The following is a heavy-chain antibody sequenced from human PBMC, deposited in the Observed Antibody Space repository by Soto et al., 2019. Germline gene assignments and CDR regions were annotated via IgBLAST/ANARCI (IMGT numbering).Heavy chain of an antibody. Sequence: QVQLVESGGGVVQPGRSLRLSCAASGFTFSSYGMHWVRQAPGKGLEWVAVIWYDGSNKYYADSVKGRFTISRDNSKNTLYLQMNSLRGEDTAVDYCARDRYSSGWYDFDYWGQGTLVTVSS. CDR3: ARDRYSSGWYDFDY. CDR1: GFTFSSYG. J-gene: IGHJ4*02. V-gene: IGHV3-33*01. D-gene: IGHD6-19*01. CDR2: IWYDGSNK.